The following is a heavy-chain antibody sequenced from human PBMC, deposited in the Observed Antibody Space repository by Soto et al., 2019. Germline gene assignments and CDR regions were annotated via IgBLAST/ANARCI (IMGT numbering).Heavy chain of an antibody. J-gene: IGHJ5*02. CDR2: ISGSGGST. V-gene: IGHV3-23*01. CDR3: ARAAAPEYWFDP. Sequence: GGSLRLSCAASGLTFSSYAMSWVRQAPGKGLEWVSAISGSGGSTYYADSVKGRFTISRDNAKNSLYLQMNSLRDEDTAVYYFARAAAPEYWFDPWGQGTLVTVSS. CDR1: GLTFSSYA. D-gene: IGHD6-6*01.